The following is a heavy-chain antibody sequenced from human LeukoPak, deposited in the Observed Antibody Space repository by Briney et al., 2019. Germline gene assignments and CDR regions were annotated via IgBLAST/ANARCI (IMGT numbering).Heavy chain of an antibody. CDR1: GVSISSGGYY. V-gene: IGHV4-31*03. D-gene: IGHD2-2*01. CDR2: IYYSGST. J-gene: IGHJ5*02. Sequence: PSQTLSLTCTVSGVSISSGGYYWSWIRQHPGKGLEWIGYIYYSGSTYYNPSLKSRVTISVDTSKNQFSLKLSSVTAADTAVYYCAGVKYHLQNWFDPWGQGTLVTVSS. CDR3: AGVKYHLQNWFDP.